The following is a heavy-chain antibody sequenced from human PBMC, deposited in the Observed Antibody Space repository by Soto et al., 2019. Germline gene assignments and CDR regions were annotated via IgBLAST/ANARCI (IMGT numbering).Heavy chain of an antibody. CDR2: ISGDNGDT. J-gene: IGHJ6*02. CDR3: GHNARPPYCYYGMDV. V-gene: IGHV1-18*01. Sequence: QGQLVQSGAEVKKPGASVKVSCKASGYTFTRDGTSWVRQAPGQGLEWMGWISGDNGDTNYTQKFQGRVIMTIDTPTVTTYMELRSLPSDDTAVYSCGHNARPPYCYYGMDVWGQGVTITVSS. CDR1: GYTFTRDG.